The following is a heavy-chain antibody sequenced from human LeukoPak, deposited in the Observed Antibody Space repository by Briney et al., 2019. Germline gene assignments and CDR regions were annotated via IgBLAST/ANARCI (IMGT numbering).Heavy chain of an antibody. J-gene: IGHJ6*02. Sequence: AGGSLRLSCAASGFTFSSYEMNWVRQAPGKGLEWVSYISSSGSTIYYADSAKGRFTISRDNAKNSLYLQMNSLRAEDTAVYYCARGYYDFWSGYSTYYYYGMDVWGQGTTVTVSS. CDR2: ISSSGSTI. D-gene: IGHD3-3*01. CDR3: ARGYYDFWSGYSTYYYYGMDV. V-gene: IGHV3-48*03. CDR1: GFTFSSYE.